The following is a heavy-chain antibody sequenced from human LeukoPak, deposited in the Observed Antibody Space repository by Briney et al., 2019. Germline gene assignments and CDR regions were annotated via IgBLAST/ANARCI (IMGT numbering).Heavy chain of an antibody. J-gene: IGHJ5*02. CDR2: IYTSGST. V-gene: IGHV4-4*07. Sequence: SETLSLTCTVSGGSISSYYWSWIRQPARKGLEWIGRIYTSGSTNYNPSLKSRVTMSVDTSKNQFSLKLSSVTAADTAVYYCARDQGIAARGGFDPWGQGTLVTVSS. CDR3: ARDQGIAARGGFDP. D-gene: IGHD6-6*01. CDR1: GGSISSYY.